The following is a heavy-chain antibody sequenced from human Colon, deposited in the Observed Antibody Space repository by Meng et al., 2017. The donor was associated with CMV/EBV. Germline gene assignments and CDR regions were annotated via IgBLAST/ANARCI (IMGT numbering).Heavy chain of an antibody. CDR2: FYYSGTT. J-gene: IGHJ6*02. CDR1: GGSIDTRRYY. Sequence: SETLSLTCAVSGGSIDTRRYYWSWIRQPPGKGPEWIGSFYYSGTTYYSPSLKSRVTILVDTSKNQFSLKLRSVTAEDTAVYYCAREMRLPAAKRRYGMDVWGQGTTVTVSS. V-gene: IGHV4-39*07. D-gene: IGHD2-2*01. CDR3: AREMRLPAAKRRYGMDV.